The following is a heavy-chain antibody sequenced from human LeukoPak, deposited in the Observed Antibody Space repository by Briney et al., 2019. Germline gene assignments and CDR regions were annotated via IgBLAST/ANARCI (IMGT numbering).Heavy chain of an antibody. Sequence: SVKVSCKASGGTFSSYAISWVRQAPGQGLEWMGGIIPIFGTANYAQKFQGRVTITADESTSTAYMELSSLRSEDTAVYYWAREAGEMATHFDYWGQGTLVTVSA. CDR3: AREAGEMATHFDY. J-gene: IGHJ4*02. CDR1: GGTFSSYA. D-gene: IGHD5-24*01. V-gene: IGHV1-69*13. CDR2: IIPIFGTA.